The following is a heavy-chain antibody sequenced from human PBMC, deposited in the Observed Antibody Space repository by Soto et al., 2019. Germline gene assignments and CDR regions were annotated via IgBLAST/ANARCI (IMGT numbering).Heavy chain of an antibody. V-gene: IGHV1-46*01. J-gene: IGHJ6*02. CDR2: INPSGGST. Sequence: QVQLVQSGAEVKKPGASVKVSCKASGYTFTSYYMHWVRQAPGQGLEWMGIINPSGGSTSYAQKFRGRVTMTRDTSTSTVYMELSSLRSEDTAVYYCARDLFSYAVGATQSYYYYGMDVWGQGTTVTVSS. CDR1: GYTFTSYY. D-gene: IGHD1-26*01. CDR3: ARDLFSYAVGATQSYYYYGMDV.